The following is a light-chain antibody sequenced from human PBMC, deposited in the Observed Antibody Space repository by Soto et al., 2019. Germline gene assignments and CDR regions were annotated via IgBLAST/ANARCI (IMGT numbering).Light chain of an antibody. V-gene: IGKV3-20*01. CDR3: QQYGSSPS. J-gene: IGKJ3*01. CDR2: GAS. Sequence: EIVLTQAPGTLYLSTGERATLSCRASQSVTSAYLAWYQQKPGQAPRLLIYGASSRATGVPDRFSGSGSGTDFTLTISRLEPEDFAVYYCQQYGSSPSFGPGTKVDIK. CDR1: QSVTSAY.